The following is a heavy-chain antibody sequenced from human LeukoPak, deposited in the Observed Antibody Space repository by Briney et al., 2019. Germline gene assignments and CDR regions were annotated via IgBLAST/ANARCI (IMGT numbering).Heavy chain of an antibody. CDR2: IKNDGAVK. CDR3: AKDSYSKGDF. D-gene: IGHD6-13*01. J-gene: IGHJ4*02. CDR1: GFTFSYHW. V-gene: IGHV3-7*01. Sequence: GGSLRLSCAASGFTFSYHWMTWVRQAPGKGLGWVANIKNDGAVKNYVDSVKGRFTISRDNAKNSLYLQMKSLRAEDTAVYYCAKDSYSKGDFWGQGVLVTVSS.